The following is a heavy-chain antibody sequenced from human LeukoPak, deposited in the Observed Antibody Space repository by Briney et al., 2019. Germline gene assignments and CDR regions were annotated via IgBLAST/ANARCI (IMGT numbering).Heavy chain of an antibody. CDR1: GFTFSSYD. CDR3: AKIYEAYCRDDCYSRYLDL. J-gene: IGHJ2*01. Sequence: GGSLRLSCKASGFTFSSYDMHWVRQAPGKGLEWVAGTSYDGSRKYYADSVKGRFAISRDNSKNTLSLQMTSLRAVDTAVYYCAKIYEAYCRDDCYSRYLDLWGRGTLVTVSS. CDR2: TSYDGSRK. D-gene: IGHD2-21*02. V-gene: IGHV3-30*18.